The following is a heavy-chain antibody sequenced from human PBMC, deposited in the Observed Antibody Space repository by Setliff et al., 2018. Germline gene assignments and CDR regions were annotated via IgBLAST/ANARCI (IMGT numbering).Heavy chain of an antibody. J-gene: IGHJ6*02. V-gene: IGHV3-30-3*01. CDR2: ISSDGNIK. CDR3: AREYYDSSGFSYGMDV. Sequence: PGGSLRLSCAASGFTFNGYAMNWVRQVPGKGLEWVAAISSDGNIKFHAESVKGRFTISRDNSKNTQYLQMHSLRVEDTAVYYCAREYYDSSGFSYGMDVWGQGTTVTVSS. CDR1: GFTFNGYA. D-gene: IGHD3-22*01.